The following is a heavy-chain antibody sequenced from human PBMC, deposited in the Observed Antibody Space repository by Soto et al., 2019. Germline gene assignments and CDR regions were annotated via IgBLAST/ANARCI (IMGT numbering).Heavy chain of an antibody. CDR1: GGSISSNRYY. J-gene: IGHJ3*02. V-gene: IGHV4-39*01. Sequence: NPSETLSLTCTVSGGSISSNRYYWDWIRQPPGKGLEWIGSIYYSGSTSYNPSLKSRVTISVDTSKNQFSLKLSSVTAADTAMYYCARHPDYYDNSGYYLFGTFDIWGQGTLVTVSS. CDR3: ARHPDYYDNSGYYLFGTFDI. CDR2: IYYSGST. D-gene: IGHD3-22*01.